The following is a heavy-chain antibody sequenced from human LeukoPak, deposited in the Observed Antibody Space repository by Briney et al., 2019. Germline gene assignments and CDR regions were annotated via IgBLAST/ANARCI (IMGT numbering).Heavy chain of an antibody. CDR3: ARDAMIGAFDI. CDR1: GFTFSSYA. V-gene: IGHV3-30-3*01. CDR2: ISYDGSNK. D-gene: IGHD3-22*01. J-gene: IGHJ3*02. Sequence: GRSLRLSCAASGFTFSSYAMHWVRQAPGKGLEWVAVISYDGSNKYYADSVKGRFTISRDNSKNTLYLQMNSLRAEDTAVYYCARDAMIGAFDIWGQGTMVTVSS.